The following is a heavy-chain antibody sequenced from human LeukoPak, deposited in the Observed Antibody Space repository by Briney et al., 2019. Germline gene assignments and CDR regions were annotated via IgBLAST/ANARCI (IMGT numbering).Heavy chain of an antibody. CDR3: ARDDQGSSWYLGHSDAFDI. Sequence: PGGSLRLSCAASGFTFSSYSMNWVRQAPGKGLEWASSISSGSSYTYYGDSVKGRFTISRDNTKKSLYLQMNSPRAEDTAVYYCARDDQGSSWYLGHSDAFDIWGQGTMVTVSS. CDR1: GFTFSSYS. J-gene: IGHJ3*02. D-gene: IGHD6-13*01. V-gene: IGHV3-21*01. CDR2: ISSGSSYT.